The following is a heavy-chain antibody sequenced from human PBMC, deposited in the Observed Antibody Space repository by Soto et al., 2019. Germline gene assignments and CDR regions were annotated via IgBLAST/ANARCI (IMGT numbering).Heavy chain of an antibody. CDR2: IYYSGST. CDR3: ASSTFGGVIVIPRPFDY. Sequence: SETLSLTCGVSGDSTRSRYWWTWLRQPPGKGLEWIGYIYYSGSTYYNPSLKSRVTISVDTSKNQFSLKLSSVTAADTAVYYCASSTFGGVIVIPRPFDYWGQGTLVTVSS. V-gene: IGHV4-30-4*01. CDR1: GDSTRSRYW. D-gene: IGHD3-16*02. J-gene: IGHJ4*02.